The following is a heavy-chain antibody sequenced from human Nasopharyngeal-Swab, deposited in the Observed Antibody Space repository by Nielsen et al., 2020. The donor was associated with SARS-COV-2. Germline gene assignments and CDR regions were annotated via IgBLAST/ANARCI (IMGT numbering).Heavy chain of an antibody. CDR1: GFPFSSYA. V-gene: IGHV3-23*01. CDR2: LCGSCGST. Sequence: ESLKISCAASGFPFSSYAMGWVRQAPGKGLEWVSALCGSCGSTYYADSVKGRFIISRDNSKKTLYLQMNSLRAEDTAVYYCAKSPNPRVYSSGFFDYWGQGTLVTVSS. J-gene: IGHJ4*02. CDR3: AKSPNPRVYSSGFFDY. D-gene: IGHD6-19*01.